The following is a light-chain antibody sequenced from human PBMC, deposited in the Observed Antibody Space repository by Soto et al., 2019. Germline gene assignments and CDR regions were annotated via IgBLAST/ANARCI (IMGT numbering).Light chain of an antibody. Sequence: LTQPASVSGSPGQSITISCTGTSSDVGGYNYVSWYQQHPGKAPKLMIYNVSNRPSGVSNRFSGSKSGNTASLTISGLQAEDEAHYYCSSFTSNNTVLFGGGTKLTVL. V-gene: IGLV2-14*01. J-gene: IGLJ2*01. CDR3: SSFTSNNTVL. CDR1: SSDVGGYNY. CDR2: NVS.